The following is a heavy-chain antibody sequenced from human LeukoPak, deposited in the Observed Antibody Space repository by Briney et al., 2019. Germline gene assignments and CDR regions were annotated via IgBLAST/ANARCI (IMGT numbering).Heavy chain of an antibody. D-gene: IGHD6-19*01. CDR2: IGTAGDT. CDR1: GFTFSSYD. CDR3: ARVSDSSGWSPFDY. J-gene: IGHJ4*02. Sequence: GGSLRLSCTASGFTFSSYDMHWVRQATGKGLEWVSAIGTAGDTYYPGSVKGRFTITRENAKNSLYLQMNSLRAGDTAVYYCARVSDSSGWSPFDYWGQGTLVTVPS. V-gene: IGHV3-13*01.